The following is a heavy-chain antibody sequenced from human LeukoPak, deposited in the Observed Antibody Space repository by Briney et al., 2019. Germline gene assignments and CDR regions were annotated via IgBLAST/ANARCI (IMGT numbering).Heavy chain of an antibody. CDR2: INWNGGST. V-gene: IGHV3-20*04. CDR3: ARDSSRLLWFGELLYGTYYFDY. J-gene: IGHJ4*02. CDR1: GFTFDDYG. D-gene: IGHD3-10*01. Sequence: GSLRLSCAASGFTFDDYGMSWVRQAPGKGLEWVSGINWNGGSTGYADSVKGRFTISRDNAKNSLYLQMNSLRAEDTALYYCARDSSRLLWFGELLYGTYYFDYWGQGTLVTVSS.